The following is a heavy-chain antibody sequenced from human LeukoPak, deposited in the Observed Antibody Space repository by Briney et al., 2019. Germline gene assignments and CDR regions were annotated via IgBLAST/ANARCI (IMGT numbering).Heavy chain of an antibody. J-gene: IGHJ6*03. CDR2: IKQDGSEK. V-gene: IGHV3-7*01. CDR1: GFTFSSYR. Sequence: GGSLRLSCAASGFTFSSYRMSWVRQTPGKWLEWVANIKQDGSEKYYVDSVKGRFTISRDNAKNSLYLQMNSLRAEDTAVYYCASRADCSSTSCYPYYMDVWGKGTTVTVSS. D-gene: IGHD2-2*01. CDR3: ASRADCSSTSCYPYYMDV.